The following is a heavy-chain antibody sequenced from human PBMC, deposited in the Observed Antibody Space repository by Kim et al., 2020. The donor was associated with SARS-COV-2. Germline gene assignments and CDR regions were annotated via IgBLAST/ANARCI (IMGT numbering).Heavy chain of an antibody. CDR1: GYTFTSYG. J-gene: IGHJ4*02. V-gene: IGHV1-18*01. CDR3: ARDPGYCTNGVCLPRPPDY. D-gene: IGHD2-8*01. CDR2: ISAYNGNT. Sequence: ASVKVSCKASGYTFTSYGISWVRQAPGQGLEWMGWISAYNGNTNYAQKLQGRVTMTTDTSTSTAYMELRSLRSDDTAVYYCARDPGYCTNGVCLPRPPDYWGQGTLVTVSS.